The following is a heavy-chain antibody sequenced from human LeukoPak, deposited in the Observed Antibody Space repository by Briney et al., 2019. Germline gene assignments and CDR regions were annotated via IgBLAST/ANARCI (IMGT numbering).Heavy chain of an antibody. CDR3: ARTNTYYYDSGSYYNAYYFDY. D-gene: IGHD3-10*01. CDR1: GGSISSGGYY. J-gene: IGHJ4*02. V-gene: IGHV4-30-2*01. CDR2: IYHSGST. Sequence: SQTLSLTCTVSGGSISSGGYYWSWIRQPPGKGLEWIGYIYHSGSTYYNPSLKSRVTISVDRSKNQFSLKLSSVTAADTAVYYCARTNTYYYDSGSYYNAYYFDYWGQGTLVTVSS.